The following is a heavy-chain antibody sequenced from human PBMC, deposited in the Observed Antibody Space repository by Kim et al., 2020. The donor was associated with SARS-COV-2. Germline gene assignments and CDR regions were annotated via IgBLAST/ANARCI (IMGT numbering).Heavy chain of an antibody. V-gene: IGHV4-39*01. Sequence: NYYTPSLKSRVTISVDTSKNQFSLKLSSVTAADTAVYYCARQIMNDAFDIWGQGTMVTVSS. D-gene: IGHD3-16*01. CDR2: N. CDR3: ARQIMNDAFDI. J-gene: IGHJ3*02.